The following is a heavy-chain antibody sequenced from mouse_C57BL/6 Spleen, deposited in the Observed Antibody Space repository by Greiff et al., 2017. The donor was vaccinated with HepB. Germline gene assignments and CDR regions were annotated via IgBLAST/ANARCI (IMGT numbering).Heavy chain of an antibody. D-gene: IGHD4-1*01. CDR2: ISDGGSYT. Sequence: EVKVVESGGGLVKPGGSLKLSCAASGFTFSSYAMSWVRQTPEKRLEWVATISDGGSYTYYPDNVKGRFTISRDNAKNNLYLQMSHLKSEDTAMYYCARDAWDGAWFAYWGQGTLVTVSA. J-gene: IGHJ3*01. CDR3: ARDAWDGAWFAY. V-gene: IGHV5-4*01. CDR1: GFTFSSYA.